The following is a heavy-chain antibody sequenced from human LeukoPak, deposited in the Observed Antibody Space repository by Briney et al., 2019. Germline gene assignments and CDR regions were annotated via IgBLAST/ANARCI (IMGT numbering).Heavy chain of an antibody. CDR3: ARVKGGWFRGGFDY. Sequence: ASVKVSCKASGYTFTCYGISWVRQAPGQGLEWMGWISAYNGNTNYAQKLQGRVTMTTDTSTSTAYMELRSLRSDDTAVYYCARVKGGWFRGGFDYWGQGTLVTVSS. V-gene: IGHV1-18*01. D-gene: IGHD6-19*01. CDR2: ISAYNGNT. CDR1: GYTFTCYG. J-gene: IGHJ4*02.